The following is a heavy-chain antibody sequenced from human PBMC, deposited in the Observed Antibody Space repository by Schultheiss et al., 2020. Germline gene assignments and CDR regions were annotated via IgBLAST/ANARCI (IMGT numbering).Heavy chain of an antibody. D-gene: IGHD6-13*01. CDR1: GFTFSSYA. CDR3: ARGGGVGYSSSWFSVY. Sequence: GSLRLSCAASGFTFSSYAIHWVRQAPGKGLEWVAVISYDGTNKDYADSVKGRFTISRDSSKNTLYLQMNSLRAEDTAVYYCARGGGVGYSSSWFSVYWGQGTLVTVSS. J-gene: IGHJ4*02. V-gene: IGHV3-30-3*01. CDR2: ISYDGTNK.